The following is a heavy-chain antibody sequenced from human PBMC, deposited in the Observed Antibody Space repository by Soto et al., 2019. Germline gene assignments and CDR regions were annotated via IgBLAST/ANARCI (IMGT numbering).Heavy chain of an antibody. CDR2: ISSNGGST. CDR1: GFTFSSYA. CDR3: ARAETTVNAFDI. V-gene: IGHV3-64*01. D-gene: IGHD4-17*01. J-gene: IGHJ3*02. Sequence: GGSLRLSCAASGFTFSSYAMHWVRQAPGKGLEYVSAISSNGGSTYYANSVKGRFTISRDNSKNTLYLQMGSLRAEDMAVYYCARAETTVNAFDIWGQGTMVTVSS.